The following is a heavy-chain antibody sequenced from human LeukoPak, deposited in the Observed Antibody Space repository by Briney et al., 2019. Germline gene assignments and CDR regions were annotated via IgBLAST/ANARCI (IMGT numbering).Heavy chain of an antibody. J-gene: IGHJ5*01. CDR3: ARLVGASWFDS. Sequence: SQTLSLTCAISGDSVSTNSATWTWLRQSPSRGLEWLGRTYYRSKWSNDYAVSMKSRITINPDTSKNQFSLQLNSVTPGDTAVYYCARLVGASWFDSWGQGTLVTVSS. D-gene: IGHD1-26*01. V-gene: IGHV6-1*01. CDR2: TYYRSKWSN. CDR1: GDSVSTNSAT.